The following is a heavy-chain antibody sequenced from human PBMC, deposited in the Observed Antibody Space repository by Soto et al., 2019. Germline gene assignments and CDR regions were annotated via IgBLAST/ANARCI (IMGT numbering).Heavy chain of an antibody. CDR2: INHSGST. D-gene: IGHD2-2*01. CDR1: GGSFSGYY. V-gene: IGHV4-34*01. CDR3: ARGGRAIVVVPAASNWFDP. Sequence: TSETLSLTCAVYGGSFSGYYWSWIRQPPGKGLEWIGEINHSGSTNYNPSLKSRVTISVDTSKNQFSLKLSSVTAADTAVYYCARGGRAIVVVPAASNWFDPWGQGTLVTVS. J-gene: IGHJ5*02.